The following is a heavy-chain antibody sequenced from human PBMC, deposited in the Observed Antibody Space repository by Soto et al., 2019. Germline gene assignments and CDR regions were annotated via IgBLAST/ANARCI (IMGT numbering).Heavy chain of an antibody. Sequence: PSETLSLTCTVSVGSISSSSYYWGWIRQPPGKGLEWIGYIYYSGSTYYNPSLKSRVTISVDTSKNQFSLKLSSVTAADTAVYYCASGPITIFGVVTNYYGMDVWGQGTTVTVSS. CDR3: ASGPITIFGVVTNYYGMDV. D-gene: IGHD3-3*01. V-gene: IGHV4-30-4*08. CDR1: VGSISSSSYY. J-gene: IGHJ6*02. CDR2: IYYSGST.